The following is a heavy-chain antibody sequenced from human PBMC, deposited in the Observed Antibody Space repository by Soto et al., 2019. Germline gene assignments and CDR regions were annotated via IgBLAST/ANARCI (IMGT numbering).Heavy chain of an antibody. CDR3: VRDGTKNLRDWFDP. D-gene: IGHD1-1*01. Sequence: PSETLSLTCTVSGGSVGSGSYYWSWIRQPPGKGLEWIGYIYYSGSTNYNPSLKSRVTISVDTSKNQFSLKLSSVTAADTAVYYCVRDGTKNLRDWFDPWGQGILVTVS. J-gene: IGHJ5*02. CDR2: IYYSGST. V-gene: IGHV4-61*01. CDR1: GGSVGSGSYY.